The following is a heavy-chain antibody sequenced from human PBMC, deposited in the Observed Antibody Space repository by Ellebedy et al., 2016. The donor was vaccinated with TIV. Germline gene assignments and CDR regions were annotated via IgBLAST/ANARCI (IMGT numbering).Heavy chain of an antibody. V-gene: IGHV3-43*01. Sequence: GGSLRLXCAASGFTFSSYWMSWVRQAPGKGLEWVSLISWDGGSTYYADSVKGRFTISRDNSKNSLYLQMNSLRTEDTALYYCAKDSGYSSSFDYWGQGTLVTVSS. D-gene: IGHD6-13*01. J-gene: IGHJ4*02. CDR2: ISWDGGST. CDR3: AKDSGYSSSFDY. CDR1: GFTFSSYW.